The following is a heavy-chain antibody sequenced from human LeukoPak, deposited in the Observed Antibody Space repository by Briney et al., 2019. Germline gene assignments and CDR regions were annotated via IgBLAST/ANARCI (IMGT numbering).Heavy chain of an antibody. CDR1: GFTFSSYA. J-gene: IGHJ4*02. D-gene: IGHD1-7*01. CDR2: ISGSGDST. V-gene: IGHV3-23*01. Sequence: GGSLRLSCAASGFTFSSYAMSWVRQAPGKGLEWVSAISGSGDSTYYADSVKGRFTISRDNSKNTLHLQMNSLRAEDTAVYYCAKDRARGGTTDFDYWGQGTLVTVSS. CDR3: AKDRARGGTTDFDY.